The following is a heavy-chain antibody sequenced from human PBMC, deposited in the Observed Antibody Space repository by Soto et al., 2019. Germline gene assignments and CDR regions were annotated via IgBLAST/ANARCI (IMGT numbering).Heavy chain of an antibody. J-gene: IGHJ2*01. CDR3: AHTRDPVVVPAARYWYFDL. CDR2: IYWDDDK. CDR1: GFSLSTSGVG. Sequence: SGPTLVKPTQTLTLTCTFSGFSLSTSGVGVGWIRQPPGKALEWLALIYWDDDKRYSPSLKSRLTITKDTSKNQVVLTMTNMDPVDTATYYCAHTRDPVVVPAARYWYFDLWGRGTLVTVSS. D-gene: IGHD2-2*01. V-gene: IGHV2-5*02.